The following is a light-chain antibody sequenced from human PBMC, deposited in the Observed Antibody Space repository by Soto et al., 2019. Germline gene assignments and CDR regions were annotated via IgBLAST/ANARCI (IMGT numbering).Light chain of an antibody. J-gene: IGLJ1*01. CDR1: NSDLGSYNL. CDR2: EGT. Sequence: QSALTQPASVSGSPGQSITISCTGTNSDLGSYNLVSWFQQHPGKVPKVMIYEGTKRPSGVSDRFSGSKSGTSASLAISGLRSEDEADYYCVSWDDSLSGLVFGTGTKLTVL. CDR3: VSWDDSLSGLV. V-gene: IGLV2-14*02.